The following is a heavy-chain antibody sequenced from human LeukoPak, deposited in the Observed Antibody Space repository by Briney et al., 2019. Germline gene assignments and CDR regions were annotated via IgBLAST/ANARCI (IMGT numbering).Heavy chain of an antibody. Sequence: PGGSLRLSCSASGFTFSTHTMSWVRQAPGKGLEWVSAMSGSGDDTYYAASVKGRFTISRDNSKNTLYLQMDSLRVEDTAVYYCGGYSSLDHWGQGTLVTVSS. J-gene: IGHJ4*02. CDR1: GFTFSTHT. D-gene: IGHD3-22*01. CDR2: MSGSGDDT. V-gene: IGHV3-23*01. CDR3: GGYSSLDH.